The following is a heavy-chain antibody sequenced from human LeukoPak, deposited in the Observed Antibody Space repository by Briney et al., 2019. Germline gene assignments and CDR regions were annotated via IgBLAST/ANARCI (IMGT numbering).Heavy chain of an antibody. D-gene: IGHD3-22*01. J-gene: IGHJ3*02. CDR2: ISGYNGNT. CDR3: ARDYYESSGYYYDVFDI. CDR1: GYTFTGYY. V-gene: IGHV1-18*04. Sequence: GASVKVSCKASGYTFTGYYMHWVRQAPGQGLEWMGWISGYNGNTKYAQKFQGRVTMTTDTSTSTAFMELRSLRSDDTAVYYCARDYYESSGYYYDVFDIWGQGTMVTVSS.